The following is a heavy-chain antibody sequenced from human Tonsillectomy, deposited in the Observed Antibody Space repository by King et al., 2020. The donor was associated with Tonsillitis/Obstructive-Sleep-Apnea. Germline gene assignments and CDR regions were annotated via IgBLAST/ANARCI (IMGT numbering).Heavy chain of an antibody. D-gene: IGHD3-9*01. V-gene: IGHV4-59*08. J-gene: IGHJ3*02. CDR1: GGSISSYY. CDR2: LYYSGST. CDR3: ARAYYDILTGYLDYAFDI. Sequence: VQLQESGPGLVKPSETLSLTCTVSGGSISSYYWSWIRQPPGKGLEWIGYLYYSGSTNYNPSLKSRVTISVDTSKNQFSLKLSSVTAADTAVYYCARAYYDILTGYLDYAFDIWGQGTMVTVSS.